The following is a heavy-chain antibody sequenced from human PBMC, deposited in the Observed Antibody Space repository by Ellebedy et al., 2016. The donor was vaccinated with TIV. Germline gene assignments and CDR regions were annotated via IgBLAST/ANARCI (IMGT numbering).Heavy chain of an antibody. V-gene: IGHV3-21*06. J-gene: IGHJ6*02. CDR2: ISSSSTYI. Sequence: GESLKISCAASGFTFTSYSMNWVRQAPGKGLEWVSSISSSSTYISYVDSVKGRFTISRDNAKNSLYLQMNSLSAEDPAVYYCAIDLPFVGSGWYSLGYYYYGMDVWGQGTTVTVSS. CDR1: GFTFTSYS. CDR3: AIDLPFVGSGWYSLGYYYYGMDV. D-gene: IGHD6-19*01.